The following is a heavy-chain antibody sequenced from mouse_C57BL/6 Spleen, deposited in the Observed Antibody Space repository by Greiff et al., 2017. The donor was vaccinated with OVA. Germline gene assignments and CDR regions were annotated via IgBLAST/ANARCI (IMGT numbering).Heavy chain of an antibody. J-gene: IGHJ4*01. CDR1: GFNIKDYY. CDR2: IDPEDGDT. V-gene: IGHV14-1*01. Sequence: EVMLVESGAELVRPGASVKLSCTASGFNIKDYYMHWVKQRPEQGLEWIGRIDPEDGDTEYAPKFQGKATMTADTSSNTAYLQLSSLTSEDTAVYYCTTESSGGYYYAMDYWGQGTSVTVSS. CDR3: TTESSGGYYYAMDY. D-gene: IGHD1-3*01.